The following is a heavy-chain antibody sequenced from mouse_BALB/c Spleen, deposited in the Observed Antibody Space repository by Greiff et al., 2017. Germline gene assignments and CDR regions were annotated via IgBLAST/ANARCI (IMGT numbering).Heavy chain of an antibody. CDR1: GYAFTNYL. CDR3: ARSRIYYAFDY. Sequence: QVQLQQSGAELVRPGTSVKVSCKASGYAFTNYLIEWVKQRPGQGLEWIGVINPGSGGTNYNEKFKGKATLTADKSSSTAYMQLSSLTSDDSAVYFCARSRIYYAFDYWGQGTTLTVSS. CDR2: INPGSGGT. J-gene: IGHJ2*01. D-gene: IGHD1-1*01. V-gene: IGHV1-54*01.